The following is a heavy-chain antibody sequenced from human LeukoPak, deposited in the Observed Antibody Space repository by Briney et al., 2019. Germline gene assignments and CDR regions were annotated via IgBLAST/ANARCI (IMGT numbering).Heavy chain of an antibody. CDR3: AKDNGSPSLVVVLVATAPDY. V-gene: IGHV3-30*02. CDR2: TRYDGTNK. Sequence: GGSLRLSCAASGFTFSSFGIHWVRQAPGKGLQWVAFTRYDGTNKYYADSVKGRFTISRDNSKNTLYLQVNSLSAEDTAVYYCAKDNGSPSLVVVLVATAPDYWGQGTLVTVSS. CDR1: GFTFSSFG. D-gene: IGHD2-15*01. J-gene: IGHJ4*02.